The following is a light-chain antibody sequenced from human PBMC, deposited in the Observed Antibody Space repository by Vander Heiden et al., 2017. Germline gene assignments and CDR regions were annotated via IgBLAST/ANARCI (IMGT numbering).Light chain of an antibody. J-gene: IGKJ2*01. V-gene: IGKV1-39*01. CDR2: AAS. CDR1: QSISNN. CDR3: QQGYSTPA. Sequence: DIQLTQSPSSLSASVGDRVTITCRASQSISNNLNWYQQKPGEAPKALIYAASSLQSGVPSRFSGSGSGTDFTLTISSLQPEDSATYYCQQGYSTPAFGQGTKLEIK.